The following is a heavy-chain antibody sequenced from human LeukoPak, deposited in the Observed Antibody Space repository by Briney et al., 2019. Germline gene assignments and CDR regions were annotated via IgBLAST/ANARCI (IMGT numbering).Heavy chain of an antibody. J-gene: IGHJ4*02. CDR2: INTNTGNP. V-gene: IGHV7-4-1*02. CDR3: ARDTGFPMVRGILF. Sequence: GASVKVSCKASGYTFTSYAMNWVRQAPGQGLEWMGWINTNTGNPTYAQGFTGRFVFSLDTSVSTAYLQISSLKAEDTAVYYCARDTGFPMVRGILFWGQGTLVTVPS. D-gene: IGHD3-10*01. CDR1: GYTFTSYA.